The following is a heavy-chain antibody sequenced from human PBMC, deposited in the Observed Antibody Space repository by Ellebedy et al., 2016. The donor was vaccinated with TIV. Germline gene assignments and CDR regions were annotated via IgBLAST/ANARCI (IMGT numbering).Heavy chain of an antibody. D-gene: IGHD3-16*01. CDR2: IYDSGST. J-gene: IGHJ4*02. CDR1: GGSVRSGSYY. Sequence: MPSETLSLTCTVSGGSVRSGSYYWSWIRQPPGKELEWIGYIYDSGSTNHNPSLKSRVTISVDTSKNQFSLKLSSVTAADTAMYYCAKNSYASGQWGQGTLVTVSS. CDR3: AKNSYASGQ. V-gene: IGHV4-61*01.